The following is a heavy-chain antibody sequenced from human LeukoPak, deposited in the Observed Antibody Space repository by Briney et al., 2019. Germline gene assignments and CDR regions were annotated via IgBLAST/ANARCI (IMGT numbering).Heavy chain of an antibody. Sequence: GGSLRLSCAASGFTFSSYAMGWVRQAPGKGPEWVSAITGNGGRTFYAESVKGRFTISRDNSENILYLQMNSLRDEDTAVHYCAKSTSFSSSWYHAFDIWGQGTMVTVSS. CDR2: ITGNGGRT. CDR1: GFTFSSYA. D-gene: IGHD6-13*01. J-gene: IGHJ3*02. CDR3: AKSTSFSSSWYHAFDI. V-gene: IGHV3-23*01.